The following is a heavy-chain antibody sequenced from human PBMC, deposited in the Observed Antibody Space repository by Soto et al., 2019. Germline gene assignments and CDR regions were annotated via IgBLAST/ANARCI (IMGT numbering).Heavy chain of an antibody. V-gene: IGHV4-34*01. J-gene: IGHJ4*02. CDR1: GGSFSGYY. CDR3: ARDKITGLFEY. Sequence: QVQLQQWGAGLLKPSETLSLTCAVYGGSFSGYYWTWIRQPPGTGLEWIGEINHSGSTHYNPSLKNRVTISVDTSQNQFSLKLTSVTASDTAVYYCARDKITGLFEYWGQGTLVTVSS. D-gene: IGHD2-8*02. CDR2: INHSGST.